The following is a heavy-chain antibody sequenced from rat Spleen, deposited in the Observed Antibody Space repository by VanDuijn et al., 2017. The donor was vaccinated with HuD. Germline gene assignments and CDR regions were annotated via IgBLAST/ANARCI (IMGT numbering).Heavy chain of an antibody. CDR2: IVYDGSRT. J-gene: IGHJ1*01. V-gene: IGHV5S10*01. D-gene: IGHD4-4*01. Sequence: EVQLVESGGGLVQPGRSLKLSCAASGFTFSDYTMAWVRQAPKEGLEWVATIVYDGSRTYFRDSVKGRFTLSRDNTESTLYLQMDSLRSEDTATYYCARRGNSVYWNFDFWGPGTMVTVSS. CDR3: ARRGNSVYWNFDF. CDR1: GFTFSDYT.